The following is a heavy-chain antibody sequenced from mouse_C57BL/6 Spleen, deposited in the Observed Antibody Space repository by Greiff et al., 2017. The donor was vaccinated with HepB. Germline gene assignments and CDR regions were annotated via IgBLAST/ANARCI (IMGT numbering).Heavy chain of an antibody. CDR2: ISYSGST. D-gene: IGHD2-10*01. V-gene: IGHV3-8*01. CDR3: AREPYYGKEGHAMDY. Sequence: EVQLQQSGPGLAKPSQTLSLPCSVTGYSITSDYWNWIRKFPGNKLEYMGYISYSGSTYYNPSLKSRISITRDTSKNQYYLQLNSVTTEDTATYYCAREPYYGKEGHAMDYWGQGTSVTVSS. CDR1: GYSITSDY. J-gene: IGHJ4*01.